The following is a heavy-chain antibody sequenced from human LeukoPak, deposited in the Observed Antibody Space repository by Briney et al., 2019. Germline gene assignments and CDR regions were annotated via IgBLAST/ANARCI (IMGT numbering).Heavy chain of an antibody. CDR1: GFTFSSYE. J-gene: IGHJ5*02. Sequence: GGSLRLSCAASGFTFSSYEMNWVRQAPGKGLEWGSYISSSGSTIYYADSVKGRFTISRDNAKNSLYLQMNSLRAEDTAVYCCARDPAYYYAEAPNWFDPWGQGTLVTVSS. CDR3: ARDPAYYYAEAPNWFDP. CDR2: ISSSGSTI. D-gene: IGHD3-10*01. V-gene: IGHV3-48*03.